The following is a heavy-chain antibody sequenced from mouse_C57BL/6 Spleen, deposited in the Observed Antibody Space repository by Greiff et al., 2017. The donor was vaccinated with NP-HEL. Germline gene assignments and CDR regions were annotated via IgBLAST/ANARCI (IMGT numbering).Heavy chain of an antibody. CDR2: IYPGDGDT. V-gene: IGHV1-80*01. D-gene: IGHD2-2*01. Sequence: QVQLQQSGAELVKPGASVKISCKASGYAFSSYWMNWVKQRPGKGLEWIGQIYPGDGDTNYNGKFKGKATLTADKSSSTAYMQLSSLTSEDSAVYFCARGGYGYDYFDYWGQGTTLTVSS. CDR3: ARGGYGYDYFDY. CDR1: GYAFSSYW. J-gene: IGHJ2*01.